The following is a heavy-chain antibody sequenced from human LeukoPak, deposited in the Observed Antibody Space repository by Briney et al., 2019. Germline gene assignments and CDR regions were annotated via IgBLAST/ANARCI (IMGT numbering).Heavy chain of an antibody. D-gene: IGHD3-16*02. Sequence: SVKVSCKVSGGIFGSYAINWVRRAPGQGLEWLGRIIPIFDTPNYAQTFQGRVTISADKSTRTVYMELTSLRSEDTALYYCAKGSRLREAGSYRFWGQGTLVTVSS. CDR3: AKGSRLREAGSYRF. V-gene: IGHV1-69*06. CDR1: GGIFGSYA. CDR2: IIPIFDTP. J-gene: IGHJ4*02.